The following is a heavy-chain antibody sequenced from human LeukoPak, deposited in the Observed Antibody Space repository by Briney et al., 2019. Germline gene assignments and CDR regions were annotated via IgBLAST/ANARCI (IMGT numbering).Heavy chain of an antibody. V-gene: IGHV3-48*01. Sequence: GGSLRLSCVASGFTFNIYSMNWVRQAPGKGLEWLSYISSSSSTIYYADSVKGRFTVSRDNARNSLYLQMDSLRGEDTALYYCARDPRYSGSNYGLVHWGQGTLVTVSS. J-gene: IGHJ5*02. CDR1: GFTFNIYS. CDR3: ARDPRYSGSNYGLVH. D-gene: IGHD1-26*01. CDR2: ISSSSSTI.